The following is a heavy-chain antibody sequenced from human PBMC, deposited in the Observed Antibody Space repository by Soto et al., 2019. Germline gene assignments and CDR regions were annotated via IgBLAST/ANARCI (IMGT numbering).Heavy chain of an antibody. CDR2: IIPILGTA. V-gene: IGHV1-69*13. D-gene: IGHD5-12*01. CDR1: GGTFSSYA. J-gene: IGHJ4*02. Sequence: SVKVSCKASGGTFSSYAISWVRQAPGQGLEWMGGIIPILGTANYAQKFQGRVTITADESTSTAYMELSSLRSEDTAVYYCARRRRGATRISTFDYWGQGTLVTVSS. CDR3: ARRRRGATRISTFDY.